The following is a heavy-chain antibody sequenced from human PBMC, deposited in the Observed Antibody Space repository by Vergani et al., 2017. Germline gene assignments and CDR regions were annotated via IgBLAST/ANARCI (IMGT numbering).Heavy chain of an antibody. J-gene: IGHJ6*02. CDR1: GGSFSGYY. CDR3: ARDGGITIFGVVTRNPSGMDV. V-gene: IGHV4-34*01. Sequence: QVQLQQWGAGLLKPSETLSLTCAVYGGSFSGYYWSWIRQPPGKGLEWIGEINHSGSTTYNPSLKSRVTIAVDTSKNQFSLKLRSVTAADTAVYYCARDGGITIFGVVTRNPSGMDVWGQGTTVTVSS. D-gene: IGHD3-3*01. CDR2: INHSGST.